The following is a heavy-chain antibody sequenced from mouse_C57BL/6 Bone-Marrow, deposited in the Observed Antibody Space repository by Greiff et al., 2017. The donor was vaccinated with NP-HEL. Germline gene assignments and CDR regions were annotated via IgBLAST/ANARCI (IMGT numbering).Heavy chain of an antibody. CDR2: ISNGGGST. V-gene: IGHV5-12*01. Sequence: DVQLVESGGGLVQPGGSLKLSCAASGFTFSDYYMYWVRQTPEKRLEWVAYISNGGGSTYYPDTVKGRFTISRDNAKNTLYLQMSRLKSEDTAMYYCARQDGYYPWFAYWGQGTLVTVSA. J-gene: IGHJ3*01. CDR3: ARQDGYYPWFAY. D-gene: IGHD2-3*01. CDR1: GFTFSDYY.